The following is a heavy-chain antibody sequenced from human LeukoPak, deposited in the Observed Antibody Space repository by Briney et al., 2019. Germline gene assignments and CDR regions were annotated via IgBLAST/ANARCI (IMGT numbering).Heavy chain of an antibody. V-gene: IGHV1-46*01. D-gene: IGHD3-16*01. J-gene: IGHJ4*02. CDR3: AGELGGGPEFDY. Sequence: GASVKVSCKASGYTFSAYHMHWVRQAPGQGLEGMGVISPGGNTAYAQKFQGRVTVTRDTSASTVYMDLSSLGSDDTAMYYCAGELGGGPEFDYWSQGTLLTVSS. CDR2: ISPGGNT. CDR1: GYTFSAYH.